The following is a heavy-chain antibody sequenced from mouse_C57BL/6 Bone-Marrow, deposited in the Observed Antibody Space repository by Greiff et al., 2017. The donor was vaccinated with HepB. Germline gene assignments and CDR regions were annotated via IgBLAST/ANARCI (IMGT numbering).Heavy chain of an antibody. Sequence: VQLQQSGAELVRPGASVKLSCTASGFNIKDYYMHWVKQRPEQGLEWIGRIDPEDGDTEYAPKFQGKATMTADTSSNTAYLQLSSLTSEDTAVYYCTAEAITTVVADYWGQGTTLTVSS. CDR2: IDPEDGDT. V-gene: IGHV14-1*01. CDR3: TAEAITTVVADY. D-gene: IGHD1-1*01. CDR1: GFNIKDYY. J-gene: IGHJ2*01.